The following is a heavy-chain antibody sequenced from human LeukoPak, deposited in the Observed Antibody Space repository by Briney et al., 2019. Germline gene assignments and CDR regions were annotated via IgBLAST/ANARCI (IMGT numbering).Heavy chain of an antibody. D-gene: IGHD1-1*01. Sequence: GGSLRLSCAASGFTFSYSWMNWVRQAPGKGLEWVANIKPDGSEIHYMDSVKGRFTISRDNARNSLYLQMKSLRVEDTAVYYCARGLKWNDHWGQGTLVTVSS. CDR3: ARGLKWNDH. V-gene: IGHV3-7*01. J-gene: IGHJ4*02. CDR1: GFTFSYSW. CDR2: IKPDGSEI.